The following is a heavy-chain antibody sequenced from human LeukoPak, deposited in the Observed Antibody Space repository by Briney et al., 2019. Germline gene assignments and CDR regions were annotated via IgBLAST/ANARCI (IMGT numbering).Heavy chain of an antibody. CDR3: ATARRAGPSYYYSYSMDV. CDR1: EFSFSDYY. D-gene: IGHD6-13*01. CDR2: ISSSGSYT. J-gene: IGHJ6*02. V-gene: IGHV3-11*05. Sequence: PGGSLRLSCAASEFSFSDYYMSWVPQAPGKGLEWVSYISSSGSYTNYADFAKGRFTISRDNAKNSLYLQMNSLRAEDTAVYYCATARRAGPSYYYSYSMDVWGQGTTVTVSS.